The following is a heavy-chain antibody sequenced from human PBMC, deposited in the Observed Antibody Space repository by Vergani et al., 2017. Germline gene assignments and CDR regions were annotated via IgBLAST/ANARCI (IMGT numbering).Heavy chain of an antibody. CDR1: GFTFSSYE. V-gene: IGHV3-48*03. CDR3: ARGGWRAVAGTVSWFDY. CDR2: ISSSGSTI. Sequence: EVQLVESGGGLVQPGGSLRLSCAASGFTFSSYEMNWVRQAPGKGLEWVSYISSSGSTIYYADSVKGRFTISRDNAKNSLYLQMNSLRAEDTAVYYCARGGWRAVAGTVSWFDYWGQGTLVTVSS. J-gene: IGHJ4*02. D-gene: IGHD6-19*01.